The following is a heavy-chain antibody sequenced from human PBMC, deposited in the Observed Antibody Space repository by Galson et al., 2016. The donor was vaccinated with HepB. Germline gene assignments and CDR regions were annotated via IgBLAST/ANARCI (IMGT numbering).Heavy chain of an antibody. V-gene: IGHV3-23*01. CDR3: AKGRSLSAAVSIWFDP. CDR2: ISGSGGST. J-gene: IGHJ5*02. CDR1: GFTFSDYY. D-gene: IGHD6-13*01. Sequence: SLRLSCAASGFTFSDYYMSWIRQAPGKGLEWVSYISGSGGSTYYADSVKGRFTISRDNSKNTLYLQMNSLRVEDTAVYYCAKGRSLSAAVSIWFDPWGQGALVTVSS.